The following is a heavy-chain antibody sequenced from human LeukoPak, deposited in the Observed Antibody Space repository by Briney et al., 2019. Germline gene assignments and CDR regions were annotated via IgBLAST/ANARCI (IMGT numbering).Heavy chain of an antibody. J-gene: IGHJ4*02. CDR1: GFTFSSYA. Sequence: QPGGSLRLSCAASGFTFSSYAMSWVRQAPGKGLEWVANIKQDGSEKYYVDSVKGRFTISRDNAKNSLYLQMNSLRAEDTAVYYCARDAYNWNYGYFDYWGQGTLVTVSS. D-gene: IGHD1-7*01. CDR3: ARDAYNWNYGYFDY. CDR2: IKQDGSEK. V-gene: IGHV3-7*01.